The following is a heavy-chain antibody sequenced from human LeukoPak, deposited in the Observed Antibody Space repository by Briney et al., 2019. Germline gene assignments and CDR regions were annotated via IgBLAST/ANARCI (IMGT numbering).Heavy chain of an antibody. Sequence: SETPSLTCTVSGVSVISSYWSWVRQPPGKGLEYIGFIHPSGDTKYNPSLKSRVTMSVDTSKSQFSLRLSSVTAADSAVYYCARHNGVSYLDYWAQGTLVTVSS. CDR1: GVSVISSY. V-gene: IGHV4-59*02. CDR3: ARHNGVSYLDY. J-gene: IGHJ4*02. D-gene: IGHD2-8*01. CDR2: IHPSGDT.